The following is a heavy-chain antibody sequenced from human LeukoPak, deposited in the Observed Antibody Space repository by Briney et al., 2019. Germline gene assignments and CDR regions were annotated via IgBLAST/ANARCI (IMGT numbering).Heavy chain of an antibody. J-gene: IGHJ4*02. CDR3: AGNPPNTGDFYY. CDR2: MSPNSGDT. V-gene: IGHV1-8*01. CDR1: GYTFTNLD. D-gene: IGHD1-1*01. Sequence: GASVKVSCKTSGYTFTNLDINWLRQAPGQGLEWMRWMSPNSGDTGYAQKFQGRVSMTRDIFKSTAYMELSSLRSEDTAIYYCAGNPPNTGDFYYWGLGTLVTVSS.